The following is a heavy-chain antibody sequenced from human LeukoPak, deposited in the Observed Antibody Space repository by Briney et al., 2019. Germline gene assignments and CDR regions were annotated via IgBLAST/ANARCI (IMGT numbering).Heavy chain of an antibody. CDR3: ARDLGSYYGWYFDL. CDR2: IKQDGSEK. V-gene: IGHV3-7*01. CDR1: GFTFSSYW. J-gene: IGHJ2*01. Sequence: PGGSLRLSCAASGFTFSSYWMSWVRQAPGKGLEWVANIKQDGSEKYYVDSVKGRFTISRDNAKNSLYLRMNSLRVEDTAVYYCARDLGSYYGWYFDLWGRGTLVTVSS. D-gene: IGHD1-26*01.